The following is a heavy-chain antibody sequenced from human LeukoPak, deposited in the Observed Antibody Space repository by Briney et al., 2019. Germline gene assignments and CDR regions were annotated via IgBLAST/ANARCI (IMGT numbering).Heavy chain of an antibody. V-gene: IGHV4-31*03. J-gene: IGHJ5*02. Sequence: PSQTLSLTCTVSGGSISSGGYYWSWIRQHPGKGLEWIGYIYYSGSTYYNPSLKSRVTISVDTSKNQFSLKLSSVTAADTAEYYCARGRITMVRGPLGPWGQGTLVTVSS. CDR1: GGSISSGGYY. D-gene: IGHD3-10*01. CDR2: IYYSGST. CDR3: ARGRITMVRGPLGP.